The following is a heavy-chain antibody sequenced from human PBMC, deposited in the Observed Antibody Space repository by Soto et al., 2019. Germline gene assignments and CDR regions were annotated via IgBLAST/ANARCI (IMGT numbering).Heavy chain of an antibody. Sequence: GGSLRLSCAASGFTFSSYGMHWVRQAPGKGLEWVAVISYDGSNKYYADSVKGRFTISRDNSKNTLYLQMNSLRAEDTAVYYYAKEDEQLVLFLPLFDPWGQGTLVTVSS. J-gene: IGHJ5*02. D-gene: IGHD6-13*01. CDR2: ISYDGSNK. V-gene: IGHV3-30*18. CDR3: AKEDEQLVLFLPLFDP. CDR1: GFTFSSYG.